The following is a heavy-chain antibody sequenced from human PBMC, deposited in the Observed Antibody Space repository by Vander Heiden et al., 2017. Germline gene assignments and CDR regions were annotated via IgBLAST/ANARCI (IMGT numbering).Heavy chain of an antibody. V-gene: IGHV3-30*18. CDR2: ISNDGSNK. J-gene: IGHJ4*02. D-gene: IGHD6-13*01. CDR3: AKDGADSWYNDY. CDR1: GFTFRSNG. Sequence: VQLVESGGGVVQPGRSLRLSCAASGFTFRSNGMHWVRQAPGKGLEWVAVISNDGSNKYYADSVKGRFTISRDNSKNTLYLQMNSLRAEDTAVYYCAKDGADSWYNDYWGQGTLVTVSS.